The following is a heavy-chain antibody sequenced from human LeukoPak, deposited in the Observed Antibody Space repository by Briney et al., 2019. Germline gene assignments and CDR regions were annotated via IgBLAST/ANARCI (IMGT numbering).Heavy chain of an antibody. CDR3: ASHAPWGYYDSSGFDY. V-gene: IGHV4-59*01. J-gene: IGHJ4*02. CDR2: IYNSGGT. D-gene: IGHD3-22*01. Sequence: SESLSLTCTVSAGSLSSYYCSWIRQPPRKGPGWIGYIYNSGGTTYNTSLTSRVTISVDTPKNKFSLKLGAWAPADPAGYFFASHAPWGYYDSSGFDYWGQGTLVTVSS. CDR1: AGSLSSYY.